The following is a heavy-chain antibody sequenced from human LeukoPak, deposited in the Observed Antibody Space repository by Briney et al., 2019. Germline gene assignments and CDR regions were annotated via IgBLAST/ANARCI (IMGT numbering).Heavy chain of an antibody. CDR3: ARGVRGGASSGYWNY. D-gene: IGHD3-22*01. J-gene: IGHJ4*02. CDR2: INHSGST. Sequence: PSETLSLTCAVYGGSFSGCYWSWIRQPPGKGLEWMGEINHSGSTNYNPSPKSRVTISEDTSTNQFSLKLSSVTAADTAMYYCARGVRGGASSGYWNYWGQGTLVTVSS. CDR1: GGSFSGCY. V-gene: IGHV4-34*01.